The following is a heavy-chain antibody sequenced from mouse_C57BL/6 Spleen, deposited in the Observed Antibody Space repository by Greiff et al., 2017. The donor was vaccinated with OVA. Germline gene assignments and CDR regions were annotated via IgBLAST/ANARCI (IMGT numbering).Heavy chain of an antibody. CDR2: IDPKSGGT. CDR3: ARGGTTVVATRPY. CDR1: GYTFTSYW. Sequence: QVQLQQPGAELVKPGASVKLSCKASGYTFTSYWMHWVKQRPGRGLEWIGRIDPKSGGTKYNEKFKSKATLTVDKPSSTAYMQLSSLTSEDSAVYYCARGGTTVVATRPYWGQGTLVTVSA. D-gene: IGHD1-1*01. J-gene: IGHJ3*01. V-gene: IGHV1-72*01.